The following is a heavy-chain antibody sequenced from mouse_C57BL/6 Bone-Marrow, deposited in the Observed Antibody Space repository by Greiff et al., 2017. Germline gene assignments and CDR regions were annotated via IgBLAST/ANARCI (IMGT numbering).Heavy chain of an antibody. Sequence: VKLQQPGAELVKPGASVKMSCKASGYTFTSYWINWVKQRPGQGLEWIGDIYPGSGSTNYNEKFKSKATLTVDPSSSTAYMQLSSLTSEDAAVYYCARGGDGSSVFDYWGQGTTLTVSA. CDR2: IYPGSGST. CDR1: GYTFTSYW. D-gene: IGHD1-1*01. J-gene: IGHJ2*01. CDR3: ARGGDGSSVFDY. V-gene: IGHV1-55*01.